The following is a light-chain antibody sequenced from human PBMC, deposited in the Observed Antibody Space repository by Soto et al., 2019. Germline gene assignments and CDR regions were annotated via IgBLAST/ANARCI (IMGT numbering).Light chain of an antibody. CDR3: QQRNAWPRNT. Sequence: EIVLTQFPATLSLSPGDRATLSCRASQSVPSYLAWYQQKPGQAPRLLVYDISNRATGIPARFTGSGSGTDFTLPISSLEHEDSAVYYCQQRNAWPRNTFGQGTKLQI. J-gene: IGKJ2*01. V-gene: IGKV3-11*01. CDR2: DIS. CDR1: QSVPSY.